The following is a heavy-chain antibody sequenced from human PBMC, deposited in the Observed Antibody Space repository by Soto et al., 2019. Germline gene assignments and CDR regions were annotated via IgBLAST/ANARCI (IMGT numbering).Heavy chain of an antibody. Sequence: SETLSLTGSVSGGSINSYWWSWIRQPAGKGLEWIGRVYSSGTTDYNPSLNSRATLSVETSKNQFPLRLSSVTAADTAVYYCARDIGSYAYGEGYWGQGIQVTVSS. CDR3: ARDIGSYAYGEGY. J-gene: IGHJ4*02. CDR2: VYSSGTT. D-gene: IGHD3-10*01. V-gene: IGHV4-4*07. CDR1: GGSINSYW.